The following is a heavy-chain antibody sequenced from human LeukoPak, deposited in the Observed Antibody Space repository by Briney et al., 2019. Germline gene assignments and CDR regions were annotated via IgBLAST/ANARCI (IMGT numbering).Heavy chain of an antibody. CDR3: ARELPSIDYYDSSGYYSNGMDV. D-gene: IGHD3-22*01. CDR1: GGTFSSYA. V-gene: IGHV1-69*13. Sequence: SVKVSCKASGGTFSSYAISWVRQAPGQGLEWMGGIIPIFGTANYAQKFQGRVTITADESTSTAYMELSSLRSEDTAVYYCARELPSIDYYDSSGYYSNGMDVWGQGTTVTVSS. CDR2: IIPIFGTA. J-gene: IGHJ6*02.